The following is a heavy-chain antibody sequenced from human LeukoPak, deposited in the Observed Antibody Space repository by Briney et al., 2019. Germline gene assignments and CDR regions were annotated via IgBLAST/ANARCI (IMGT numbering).Heavy chain of an antibody. CDR3: ARASSGAPRLGFDP. V-gene: IGHV4-34*01. CDR2: INHSGST. J-gene: IGHJ5*02. Sequence: SETLSLTCAVYGGSFSGYYWSWIRQPPGKGLEWIGEINHSGSTNYNPSLKSRVTISVDTSKNQFSLNLSSVTAADTAVYYCARASSGAPRLGFDPWGQGTQVTVSS. D-gene: IGHD3-22*01. CDR1: GGSFSGYY.